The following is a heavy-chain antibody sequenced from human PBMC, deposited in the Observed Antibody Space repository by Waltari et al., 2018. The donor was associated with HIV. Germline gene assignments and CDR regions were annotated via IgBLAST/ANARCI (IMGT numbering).Heavy chain of an antibody. CDR1: GFSLSDNW. J-gene: IGHJ6*02. D-gene: IGHD3-3*01. V-gene: IGHV3-74*03. CDR3: ARGDYDFWSRTRRDKNYWMDI. Sequence: LVQYGGGLVQPGGSLRLSCSASGFSLSDNWIYWVCQSRWKGRGWVSRNDSDGREATYAGCVKDRFHVSRGNAKHRLLLELSSLRVEETGVYYCARGDYDFWSRTRRDKNYWMDIWGQGTAVTVSS. CDR2: NDSDGREA.